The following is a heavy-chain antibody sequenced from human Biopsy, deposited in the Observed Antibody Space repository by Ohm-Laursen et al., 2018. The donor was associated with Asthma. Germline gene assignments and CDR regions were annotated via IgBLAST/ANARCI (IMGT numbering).Heavy chain of an antibody. CDR3: ARFVQAEEGVF. D-gene: IGHD3-10*02. CDR2: ISYDGSSI. V-gene: IGHV3-30-3*01. CDR1: RFTYE. Sequence: SLRLSCAASRFTYEMHWVRQAPGKGLEWVAVISYDGSSIYYADSVKGRFTISRDNSKNTLSLQMNSLTAEDTAVYLCARFVQAEEGVFWGRGTRVTVSP. J-gene: IGHJ4*02.